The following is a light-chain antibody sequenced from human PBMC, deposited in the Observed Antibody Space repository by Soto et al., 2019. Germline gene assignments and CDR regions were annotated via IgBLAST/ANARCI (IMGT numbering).Light chain of an antibody. CDR3: QHYNSYSEA. CDR1: QTISSW. CDR2: KAS. Sequence: IELTQSPSTLSGTVVDRVPNTCRASQTISSWLAWYQQKPGKAPKLLIYKASTLKSGVPSRFSGSGSGTEFTLTISSLQPDDFATYYCQHYNSYSEAFGQGSKVEIK. J-gene: IGKJ1*01. V-gene: IGKV1-5*03.